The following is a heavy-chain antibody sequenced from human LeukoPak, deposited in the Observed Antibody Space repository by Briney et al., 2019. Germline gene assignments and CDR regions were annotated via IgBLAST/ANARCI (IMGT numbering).Heavy chain of an antibody. CDR3: AMSGYSSSRFDY. CDR2: ISSSSSTI. V-gene: IGHV3-48*01. Sequence: HTGGSLRLSCAASGFTFSSYSMNWVRQAPGKGLEWVSYISSSSSTIYYADSVEGRFIISRDNAKNSLHLQMNSLRAEDTAVYYCAMSGYSSSRFDYWGQGTLVTVSS. CDR1: GFTFSSYS. D-gene: IGHD6-13*01. J-gene: IGHJ4*02.